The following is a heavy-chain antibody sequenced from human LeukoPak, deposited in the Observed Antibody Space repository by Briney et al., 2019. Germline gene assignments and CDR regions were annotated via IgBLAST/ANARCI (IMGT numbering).Heavy chain of an antibody. D-gene: IGHD6-13*01. CDR1: GYIFTSYG. CDR3: ARACVYSSSRYVSYYDMWV. Sequence: ASVKVSCKASGYIFTSYGISWVRQAPAQGREGMGLISAYNGNTNYAQKLQGRVTMTTDTSTSTAYMELRSLRSLHMAVHYCARACVYSSSRYVSYYDMWVRGKLITVSVSS. J-gene: IGHJ6*03. CDR2: ISAYNGNT. V-gene: IGHV1-18*03.